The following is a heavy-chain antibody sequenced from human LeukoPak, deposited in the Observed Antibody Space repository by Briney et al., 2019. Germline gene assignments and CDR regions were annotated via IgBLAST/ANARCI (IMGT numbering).Heavy chain of an antibody. Sequence: GGSLRLSCVASGFSFSDHYMDWVRQAPGKGLEWVSRTRNKAHSYTTEYAASVKGRFTISRDDSKNSLYLQMNSLKTEDTALYYCARVTVNSIDYWGQGTLVTVSS. V-gene: IGHV3-72*01. J-gene: IGHJ4*02. D-gene: IGHD4-23*01. CDR1: GFSFSDHY. CDR2: TRNKAHSYTT. CDR3: ARVTVNSIDY.